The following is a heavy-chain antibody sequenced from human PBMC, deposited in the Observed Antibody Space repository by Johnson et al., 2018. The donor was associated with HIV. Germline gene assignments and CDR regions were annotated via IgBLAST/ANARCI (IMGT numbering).Heavy chain of an antibody. CDR1: GFTFSNYA. CDR3: ARDIVGAPDAFDI. CDR2: IRYDGSTQ. V-gene: IGHV3-30*02. J-gene: IGHJ3*02. D-gene: IGHD1-26*01. Sequence: QVQLVESGGGVVQPGGSLRLSCATSGFTFSNYAMHWVRQAPGKGLEWVAYIRYDGSTQSYADSVKGRFTISRDNAKNSLYLQMNSLRAEDTAVYYCARDIVGAPDAFDIWGQGTMVTVSS.